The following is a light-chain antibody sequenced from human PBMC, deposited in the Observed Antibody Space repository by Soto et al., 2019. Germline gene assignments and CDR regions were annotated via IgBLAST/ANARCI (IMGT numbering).Light chain of an antibody. Sequence: QSALTQPRSVSGSPGQSVTISCTGTSGDVGGYNYVSWYQQYPGKAPKLMIYDVSKRPSGVPDRLSGSKSGNTASLTISGLQTEDEADYYCCSYAGSYIWVFGGGTKLTVL. CDR3: CSYAGSYIWV. CDR2: DVS. CDR1: SGDVGGYNY. V-gene: IGLV2-11*01. J-gene: IGLJ3*02.